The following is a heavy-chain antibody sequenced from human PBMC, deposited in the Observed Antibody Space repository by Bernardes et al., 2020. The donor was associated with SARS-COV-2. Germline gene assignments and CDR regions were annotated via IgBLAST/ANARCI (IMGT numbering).Heavy chain of an antibody. CDR3: ARHGGITMIVVVIPGYFVY. D-gene: IGHD3-22*01. V-gene: IGHV4-39*01. CDR1: GGSISSNSYY. CDR2: IYYSGST. Sequence: SETLSLTCTVSGGSISSNSYYWGWIRQPKGKGLEWIGSIYYSGSTYYNPSLKSRVTISVDTSKNQFSLKLSSVTAADTAVYYCARHGGITMIVVVIPGYFVYWGQGTLVTVSS. J-gene: IGHJ4*02.